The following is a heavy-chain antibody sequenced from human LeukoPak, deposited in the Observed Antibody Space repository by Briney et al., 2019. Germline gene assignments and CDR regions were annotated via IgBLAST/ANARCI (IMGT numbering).Heavy chain of an antibody. CDR2: IYADGTT. CDR3: ARDRAGTQAWVEFDP. Sequence: GGSLRLPCAASGFTVSQNYMSWVRQAPGRGLEWVSLIYADGTTHYADSVKGRFTISRDNSKNTVYLQMNSVRPEDTAVYYRARDRAGTQAWVEFDPWGQGTLVTVSS. CDR1: GFTVSQNY. J-gene: IGHJ5*02. D-gene: IGHD3-10*01. V-gene: IGHV3-66*02.